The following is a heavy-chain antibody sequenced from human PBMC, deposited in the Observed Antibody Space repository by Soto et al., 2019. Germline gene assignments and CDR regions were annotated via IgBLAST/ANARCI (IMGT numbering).Heavy chain of an antibody. D-gene: IGHD4-17*01. CDR1: GFTFSSYS. V-gene: IGHV3-48*01. CDR2: ISSSSSTI. J-gene: IGHJ4*02. Sequence: EVQLVESGGGLVQPGGSLRLSCAASGFTFSSYSMNWVRQAPGKGLEWVSYISSSSSTIYYAASVKGRFTISRDNAKTSLYLHMNSLRAEDTAVYYCARDLNYGLFDYWGQGTLVTVSS. CDR3: ARDLNYGLFDY.